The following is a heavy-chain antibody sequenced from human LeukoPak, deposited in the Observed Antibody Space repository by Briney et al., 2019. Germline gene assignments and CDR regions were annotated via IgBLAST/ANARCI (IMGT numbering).Heavy chain of an antibody. CDR1: GYTFTAYY. CDR3: ARTSHPGYSSAFAI. D-gene: IGHD4-23*01. J-gene: IGHJ3*02. Sequence: ASVKVSCKASGYTFTAYYLHWVRQAPGQGLEWMAWMNPNSGGTNSAQQFHGRVTMTRDTSLSTAYMDLGSLTSDDTAVYYCARTSHPGYSSAFAIWGQGTMVNVSS. V-gene: IGHV1-2*02. CDR2: MNPNSGGT.